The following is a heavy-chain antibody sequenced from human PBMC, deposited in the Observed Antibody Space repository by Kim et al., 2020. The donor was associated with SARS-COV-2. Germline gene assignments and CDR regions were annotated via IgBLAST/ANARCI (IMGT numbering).Heavy chain of an antibody. CDR2: IKQDGSEK. D-gene: IGHD3-3*01. V-gene: IGHV3-7*03. J-gene: IGHJ4*02. CDR1: GFTFSSYW. Sequence: GGSLRLSCAASGFTFSSYWMSWVRQAPGKGLEWVANIKQDGSEKYYVDSVKGRFTISRDNAKNSLYLQMNSLRAEDTAVYYCARERFGVVRGGDYWGQGTLVTVSS. CDR3: ARERFGVVRGGDY.